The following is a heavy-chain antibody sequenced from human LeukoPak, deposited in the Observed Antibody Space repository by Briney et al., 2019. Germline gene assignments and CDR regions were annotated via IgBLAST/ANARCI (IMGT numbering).Heavy chain of an antibody. CDR2: IYYSGST. J-gene: IGHJ6*02. V-gene: IGHV4-59*01. Sequence: SETLSLTCTVSGGSISSYYWSWIRQPPGKGLEWIGYIYYSGSTNYNPSLKSRVTISVDTSKNQFSLKLSSVTAADTAVYYCARGHDGVGATTFGMDVWGQGTTVTVSS. CDR3: ARGHDGVGATTFGMDV. CDR1: GGSISSYY. D-gene: IGHD1-26*01.